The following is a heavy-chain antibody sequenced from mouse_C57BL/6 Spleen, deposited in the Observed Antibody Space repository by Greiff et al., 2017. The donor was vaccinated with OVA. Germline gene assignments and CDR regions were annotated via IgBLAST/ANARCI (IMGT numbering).Heavy chain of an antibody. D-gene: IGHD3-2*02. Sequence: QVQLQQSGAELVRPGASVTLSCKASGYTFTDYEMHWVKQTPVHGLEWIGAIDPETGGTAYNQKFKGKAILTADKSSSTAYMELRSLTSEDSAVYDGTTGRGSGYWYFDVWGTGTTVTVSS. J-gene: IGHJ1*03. CDR3: TTGRGSGYWYFDV. CDR2: IDPETGGT. V-gene: IGHV1-15*01. CDR1: GYTFTDYE.